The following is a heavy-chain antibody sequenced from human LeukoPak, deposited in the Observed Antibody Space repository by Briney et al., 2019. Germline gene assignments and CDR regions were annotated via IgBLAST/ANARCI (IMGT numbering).Heavy chain of an antibody. CDR1: GYFFSNYW. D-gene: IGHD1-26*01. CDR2: IDPSDSYT. V-gene: IGHV5-10-1*01. J-gene: IGHJ4*02. CDR3: ARLGAAYYFDY. Sequence: GESLKISFKAFGYFFSNYWISWVRQMPGKGLEWMGNIDPSDSYTNYNPSFQGHVTISADKSISTAYLQRNSLEASDTAMYFCARLGAAYYFDYWGQGTLVTVSS.